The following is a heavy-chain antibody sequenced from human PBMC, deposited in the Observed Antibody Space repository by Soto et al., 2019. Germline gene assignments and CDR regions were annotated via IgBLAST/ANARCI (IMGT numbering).Heavy chain of an antibody. D-gene: IGHD6-19*01. Sequence: LVNLSLTCSVSDGSISNISYYWNWIRQSSGKGLEWIGSVYYSGTTYYNPSLKRRVTISVDTYNQFSLKLSSVTAADTAYYFCARRPMVGPVAENAFDIWGQGTRVTVSS. CDR3: ARRPMVGPVAENAFDI. J-gene: IGHJ3*02. CDR1: DGSISNISYY. V-gene: IGHV4-39*01. CDR2: VYYSGTT.